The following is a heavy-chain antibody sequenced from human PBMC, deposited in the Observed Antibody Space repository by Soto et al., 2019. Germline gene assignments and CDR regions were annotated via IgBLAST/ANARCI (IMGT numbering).Heavy chain of an antibody. CDR2: INHSGST. V-gene: IGHV4-4*02. CDR3: ARDKITGPFDY. D-gene: IGHD2-8*02. Sequence: SETLSLTCAVSGGSISSSNWWSWVRQPPGKGLEWIGEINHSGSTNYNPSLKSRVTISVDTSKNQFSLKLTSVTAADTAVYYCARDKITGPFDYWGQGTLVTVSS. J-gene: IGHJ4*02. CDR1: GGSISSSNW.